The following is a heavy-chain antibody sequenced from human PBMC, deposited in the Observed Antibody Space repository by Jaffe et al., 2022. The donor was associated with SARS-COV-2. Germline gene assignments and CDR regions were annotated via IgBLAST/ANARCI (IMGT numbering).Heavy chain of an antibody. J-gene: IGHJ4*02. CDR3: ARGKPAGY. V-gene: IGHV3-48*01. CDR2: ISSSSSTM. Sequence: DVQLVESGGGFVQPGGSLTLSCAASGFTFTSYSMNWFRQAPGKGLEWVSYISSSSSTMYYADSVKGRFTISRDNANNSLYLQMNSLRAEDTALYYCARGKPAGYWGQGTLVTVSS. CDR1: GFTFTSYS.